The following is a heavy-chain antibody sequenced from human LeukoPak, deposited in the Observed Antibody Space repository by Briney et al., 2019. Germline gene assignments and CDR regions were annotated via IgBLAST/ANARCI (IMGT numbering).Heavy chain of an antibody. D-gene: IGHD6-13*01. Sequence: SETLSLTCTVSGGSISSGSYYWSWIRQPAGKGLEWIGRIYTSGSTNYNPSLKSRVTISVDASKNQFSLKLSSVTAADTAVCYCARTVAIAAAGFDYWGQGTLVTVSS. V-gene: IGHV4-61*02. CDR1: GGSISSGSYY. CDR3: ARTVAIAAAGFDY. CDR2: IYTSGST. J-gene: IGHJ4*02.